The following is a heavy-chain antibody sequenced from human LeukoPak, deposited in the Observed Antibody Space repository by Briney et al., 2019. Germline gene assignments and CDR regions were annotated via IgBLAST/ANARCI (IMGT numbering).Heavy chain of an antibody. Sequence: PGGSLRLSCEASGFTFTNYGMHWVRQAPGKGLQWVAVMWYDGTNNYYVDSVRGRFTISRDNSKNTLYLQMNTLRAGDTAVYYCARDAEGFSTGWSRGGFDYWGQGILVTVSS. CDR1: GFTFTNYG. CDR3: ARDAEGFSTGWSRGGFDY. J-gene: IGHJ4*02. D-gene: IGHD6-19*01. CDR2: MWYDGTNN. V-gene: IGHV3-33*01.